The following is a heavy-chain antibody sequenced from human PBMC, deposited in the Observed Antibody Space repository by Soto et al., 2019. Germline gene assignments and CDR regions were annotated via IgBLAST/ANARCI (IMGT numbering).Heavy chain of an antibody. Sequence: SESLSLPCTVSVVSISRGSYSWGWIRQATGEGQEWIESTYYTGSTIYNPSLKSQVTISADTSNNHFSLRLSSVTAADTAVYYCAIRLDFGHGYFTAPMNVWGRGITVAFSS. CDR1: VVSISRGSYS. D-gene: IGHD3-3*01. J-gene: IGHJ6*03. CDR3: AIRLDFGHGYFTAPMNV. V-gene: IGHV4-39*02. CDR2: TYYTGST.